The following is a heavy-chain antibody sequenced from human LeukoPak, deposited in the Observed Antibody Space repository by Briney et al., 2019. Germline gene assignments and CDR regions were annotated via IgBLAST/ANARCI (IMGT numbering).Heavy chain of an antibody. CDR2: ISSSSTI. V-gene: IGHV3-48*01. CDR3: ARWRRGGWSLDC. CDR1: GFTFSSYS. Sequence: GGSLRLSCAASGFTFSSYSMNWVRQAPGKGLEWVSYISSSSTIYYADSVKGRFTMSRDNSKNTLYVQMNSLRAEDTAVYYCARWRRGGWSLDCWGQGTLVIVST. J-gene: IGHJ4*02. D-gene: IGHD6-19*01.